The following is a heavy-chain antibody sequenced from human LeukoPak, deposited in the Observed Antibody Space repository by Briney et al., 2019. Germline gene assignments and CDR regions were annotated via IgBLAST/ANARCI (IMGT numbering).Heavy chain of an antibody. CDR3: ARFGGDGFDY. J-gene: IGHJ4*02. Sequence: SETLSLTCAVSGYSISSGYYWGWIRQPPGKGLEWIGSIYHSGSTYYNPSLKSRVTISVDTSKNQFSLKLSSVTAADTAVYYCARFGGDGFDYWGQGTLVTVSS. V-gene: IGHV4-38-2*01. CDR2: IYHSGST. D-gene: IGHD3-16*01. CDR1: GYSISSGYY.